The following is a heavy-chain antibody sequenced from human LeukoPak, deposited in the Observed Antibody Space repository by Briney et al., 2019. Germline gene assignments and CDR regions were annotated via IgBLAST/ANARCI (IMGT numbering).Heavy chain of an antibody. V-gene: IGHV4-38-2*02. D-gene: IGHD3-10*01. CDR2: IYHSGST. J-gene: IGHJ4*02. Sequence: SETLSLTCTVSGYSISSGYYWGWIRQPPGKGLEWIGSIYHSGSTYYNPSLKSRVTISVDTSKNQFSLKLSSVTAADTAVYYCTTLWFGEALGYWGQGTLVTVSS. CDR3: TTLWFGEALGY. CDR1: GYSISSGYY.